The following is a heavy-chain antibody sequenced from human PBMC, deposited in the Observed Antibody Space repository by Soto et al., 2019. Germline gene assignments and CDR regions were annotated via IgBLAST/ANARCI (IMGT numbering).Heavy chain of an antibody. CDR3: ARDQYGDYDYYYYGMDV. V-gene: IGHV4-34*01. Sequence: LYLTCAVYGGSFSVYYCSWIRQPPGKGLEWIGEINHSGSTNYNPSLKSRVTISVDTSKNQFSLQLNSVTPEDTAVYYCARDQYGDYDYYYYGMDVWGQGTTVTVSS. J-gene: IGHJ6*02. D-gene: IGHD4-17*01. CDR2: INHSGST. CDR1: GGSFSVYY.